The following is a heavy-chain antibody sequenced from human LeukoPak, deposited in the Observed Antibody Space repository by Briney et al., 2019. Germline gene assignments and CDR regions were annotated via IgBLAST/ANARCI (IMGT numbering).Heavy chain of an antibody. V-gene: IGHV3-74*03. CDR3: TRDRFYAMDA. Sequence: GGSLRLSCAASTGTSRDSWMHWVRQAPGKGLVWISRITIDGTGTTYADAVKGRFTISRDSAKNTLYLQMNSLRAEGTAVYYCTRDRFYAMDAWGQGTTVTVAS. CDR2: ITIDGTGT. J-gene: IGHJ6*02. CDR1: TGTSRDSW.